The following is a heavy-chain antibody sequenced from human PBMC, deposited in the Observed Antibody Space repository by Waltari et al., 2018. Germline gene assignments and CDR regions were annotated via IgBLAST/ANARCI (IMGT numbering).Heavy chain of an antibody. J-gene: IGHJ4*02. D-gene: IGHD6-13*01. CDR1: GGSISSYY. CDR3: AKGPKIAAAGSRFDY. Sequence: QVQLQESGPGLVKPSETLSLTCTVSGGSISSYYWSWIRQPPGKGLEWIGYIYYSGSTNYNPSLKSRVTISVDTSKNQFSLKLSSVTAADTAVYYCAKGPKIAAAGSRFDYWGQGTLVTVSS. CDR2: IYYSGST. V-gene: IGHV4-59*01.